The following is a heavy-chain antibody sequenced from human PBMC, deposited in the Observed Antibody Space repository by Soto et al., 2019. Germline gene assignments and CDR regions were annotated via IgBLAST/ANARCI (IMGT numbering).Heavy chain of an antibody. V-gene: IGHV4-39*01. J-gene: IGHJ4*02. Sequence: SETLSLTYIVSGESISSSSYYWGWIRQPPGKGLEWIGSIYYSGRTYYNPSFKSRVTISIDTSKNQFSLKLRSVTATDTAVYYCARQRTTVVTQAYFDHWGQGALVTVSS. CDR2: IYYSGRT. D-gene: IGHD2-21*02. CDR1: GESISSSSYY. CDR3: ARQRTTVVTQAYFDH.